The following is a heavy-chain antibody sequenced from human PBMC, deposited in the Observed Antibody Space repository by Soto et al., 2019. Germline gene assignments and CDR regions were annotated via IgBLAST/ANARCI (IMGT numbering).Heavy chain of an antibody. V-gene: IGHV3-23*01. CDR2: ISGSGGST. CDR3: AKEGNTMIVWDYYGMDV. D-gene: IGHD3-22*01. J-gene: IGHJ6*02. CDR1: GFTFSSYA. Sequence: AGSLRLSCAASGFTFSSYAMSWVRQAPGKGLEWVSAISGSGGSTYYADSVKGRFTISRDNSKNTLYLQMNSLRAEDTAVYYCAKEGNTMIVWDYYGMDVWGQGTTVTVSS.